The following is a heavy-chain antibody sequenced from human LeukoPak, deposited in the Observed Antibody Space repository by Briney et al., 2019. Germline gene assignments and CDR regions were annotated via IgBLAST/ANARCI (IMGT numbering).Heavy chain of an antibody. CDR3: ARDSDLGGPFIVGAQGAFDI. D-gene: IGHD1-26*01. CDR2: INPNSGGT. V-gene: IGHV1-2*02. Sequence: ASVKVSCKASGYTFTGYYMHWVRQAPGQGLEWMGWINPNSGGTNYAQKFQGRVTMTRDTSISTAYMELSRLRSDDTAVYYCARDSDLGGPFIVGAQGAFDIWGPGTMVTVSS. CDR1: GYTFTGYY. J-gene: IGHJ3*02.